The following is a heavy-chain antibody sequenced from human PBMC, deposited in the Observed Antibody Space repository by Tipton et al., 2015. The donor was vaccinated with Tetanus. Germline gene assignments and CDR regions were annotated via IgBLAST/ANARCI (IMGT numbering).Heavy chain of an antibody. CDR3: ARRSLTNYGLDV. D-gene: IGHD1-1*01. CDR2: ISHDGSHK. J-gene: IGHJ6*02. V-gene: IGHV3-33*05. CDR1: GFTFRSYG. Sequence: RSLRLSCAASGFTFRSYGMHWVRQAPGKGLEWVALISHDGSHKDYADSVKGRFTTSRDHAKNTVYLQMNSLRAEDTAVYFCARRSLTNYGLDVWGQGTPVTVSS.